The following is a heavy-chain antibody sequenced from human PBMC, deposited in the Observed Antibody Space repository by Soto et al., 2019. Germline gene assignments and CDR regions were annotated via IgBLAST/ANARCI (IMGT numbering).Heavy chain of an antibody. CDR2: IDWDDDK. Sequence: SGPTLVNPTQTLTLTCTFSGFSLSTSGMCVSWIRKPPGKALEWLARIDWDDDKSYSTSLKPRLTISKDTSKNQLVLTMTNMDPVDTATFYFARMRSYYDILIGYYRGMDVWGQGTTVTVSS. CDR1: GFSLSTSGMC. J-gene: IGHJ6*02. D-gene: IGHD3-9*01. V-gene: IGHV2-70*11. CDR3: ARMRSYYDILIGYYRGMDV.